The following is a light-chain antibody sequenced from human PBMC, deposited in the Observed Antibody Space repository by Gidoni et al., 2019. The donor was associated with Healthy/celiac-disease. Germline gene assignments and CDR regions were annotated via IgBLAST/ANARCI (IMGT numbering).Light chain of an antibody. V-gene: IGKV1-6*01. CDR2: AAS. CDR1: QGIRND. Sequence: AIQMTQSPSSLSASVGDRVTITRRASQGIRNDLGWYQQKPGKGPKLLIYAASSLQSGVPSRFSGSGSGTDFTLTISSLQPEDFATYYCLQDYNYPWTFGQGTKVEIK. CDR3: LQDYNYPWT. J-gene: IGKJ1*01.